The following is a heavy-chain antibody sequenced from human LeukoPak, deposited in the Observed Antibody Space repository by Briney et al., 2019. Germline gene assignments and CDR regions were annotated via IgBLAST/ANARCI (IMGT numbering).Heavy chain of an antibody. CDR2: ISSSSSYI. Sequence: GGSLRLSCAASGFTFSSYSMNWVRQAPGKGLEWVSSISSSSSYIYYADSVKGRFTISRDNAKNSLYLQMKSLRAEDTAVYYCARDGSLTGYLGWGQGTLVTVSS. J-gene: IGHJ4*02. CDR3: ARDGSLTGYLG. D-gene: IGHD3-9*01. CDR1: GFTFSSYS. V-gene: IGHV3-21*04.